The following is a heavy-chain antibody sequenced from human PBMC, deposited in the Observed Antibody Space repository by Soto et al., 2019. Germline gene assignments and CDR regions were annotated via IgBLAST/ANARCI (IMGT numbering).Heavy chain of an antibody. CDR1: GGSISSYY. CDR2: IYYSGST. J-gene: IGHJ6*02. D-gene: IGHD3-3*01. CDR3: ARGDRFLEWLSGPNPKHYYYGMDV. V-gene: IGHV4-59*01. Sequence: PSETLSLTCTVSGGSISSYYWSWIRQPPGKGLEWIGYIYYSGSTNYNPSLKSRVTISVDTSKNQFSLKLSSVTAADTAVYYCARGDRFLEWLSGPNPKHYYYGMDVWGQGTTVTVSS.